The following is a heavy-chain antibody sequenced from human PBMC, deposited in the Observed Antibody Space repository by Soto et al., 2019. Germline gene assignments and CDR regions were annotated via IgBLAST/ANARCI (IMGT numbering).Heavy chain of an antibody. V-gene: IGHV1-69*02. CDR3: ATRYGSGSTHFDS. D-gene: IGHD3-10*01. Sequence: QVQLVQSGAEVKKPGSSVKVSCTASEGTFNFYTINWVRQAPGQGLEWVGRVNPIVGMSNYGQKFQGRVSITADKSTTTAAMSLKSLKSEDTAIYYCATRYGSGSTHFDSWGQGTLGTVSS. J-gene: IGHJ4*02. CDR1: EGTFNFYT. CDR2: VNPIVGMS.